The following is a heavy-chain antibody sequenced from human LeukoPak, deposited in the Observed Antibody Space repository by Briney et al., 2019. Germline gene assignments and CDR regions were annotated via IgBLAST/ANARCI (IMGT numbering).Heavy chain of an antibody. Sequence: GGSLRLSCAASGFTFSSYSMNWVRQAPGKGLEWVSSISSSSSYIYYADSVKGRFTISRDNAKNSLYLQMNSLRAEDTAVYYCARDQQQLDWYFDLWGRGTLVTVSS. CDR3: ARDQQQLDWYFDL. J-gene: IGHJ2*01. CDR1: GFTFSSYS. V-gene: IGHV3-21*01. CDR2: ISSSSSYI. D-gene: IGHD6-13*01.